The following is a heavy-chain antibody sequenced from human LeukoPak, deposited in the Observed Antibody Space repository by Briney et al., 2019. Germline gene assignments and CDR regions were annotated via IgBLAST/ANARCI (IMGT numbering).Heavy chain of an antibody. V-gene: IGHV4-39*01. D-gene: IGHD1-26*01. CDR3: ARLYSGSHYYLDY. CDR1: GGSISSSPYY. Sequence: SETLSLTCTASGGSISSSPYYWGWIRQPPGKGLEWIGSISYSGNTYYNPSLKSRVTISVDTSKNQFSLRLSSVIAADTAMYFCARLYSGSHYYLDYWGQGTLVTVSS. CDR2: ISYSGNT. J-gene: IGHJ4*02.